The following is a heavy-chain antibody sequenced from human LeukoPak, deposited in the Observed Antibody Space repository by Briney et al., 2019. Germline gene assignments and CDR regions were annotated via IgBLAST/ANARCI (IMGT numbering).Heavy chain of an antibody. CDR3: ARDERMGYYYYMDV. CDR2: ISSNGGST. Sequence: GGSLRLSCAASGFTFSSYAMHWVRQAPGKGLEYVSAISSNGGSTYYANSVKGRFTISRDNSKNTLYLQMGSLRAEDMAVYYCARDERMGYYYYMDVWGKGTTVTVSS. V-gene: IGHV3-64*01. CDR1: GFTFSSYA. J-gene: IGHJ6*03. D-gene: IGHD1-1*01.